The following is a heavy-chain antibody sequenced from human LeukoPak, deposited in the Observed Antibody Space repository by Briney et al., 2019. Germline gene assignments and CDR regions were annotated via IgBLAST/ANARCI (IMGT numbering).Heavy chain of an antibody. CDR3: ARSLRGYSGYDYYYYYMDV. Sequence: ASVKVSCKASGGTFSSYTISWVRQAPGQGLEWMGGIIPIFGTANYAQKFQGRVTITADESTSTAYMELSSLRSEDTAVYYCARSLRGYSGYDYYYYYMDVWGKGTTVTISS. CDR2: IIPIFGTA. D-gene: IGHD5-12*01. V-gene: IGHV1-69*13. J-gene: IGHJ6*03. CDR1: GGTFSSYT.